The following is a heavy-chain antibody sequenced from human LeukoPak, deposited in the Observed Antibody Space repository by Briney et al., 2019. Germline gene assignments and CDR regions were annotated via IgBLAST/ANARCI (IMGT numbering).Heavy chain of an antibody. CDR1: GVSISSYY. J-gene: IGHJ4*02. CDR3: ARVKYYYDSSGYYYAYFDY. CDR2: IYYSGST. V-gene: IGHV4-59*01. Sequence: SETLSLTCTVSGVSISSYYWNWIRQPPGKELEWIGDIYYSGSTNYNPSLKSRVTISVDTSKNQFSLKLSSVTAADTAVYYCARVKYYYDSSGYYYAYFDYWGQGTLVTVSS. D-gene: IGHD3-22*01.